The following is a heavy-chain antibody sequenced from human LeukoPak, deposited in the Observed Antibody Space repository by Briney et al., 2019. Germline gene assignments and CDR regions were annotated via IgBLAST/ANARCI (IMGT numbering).Heavy chain of an antibody. J-gene: IGHJ5*02. V-gene: IGHV4-34*01. D-gene: IGHD3-10*01. Sequence: SETLSLTCAVYGGSFSGYYWSWIRQPPGKGLEWIGEINHSGSTNYNPSLKSRVTISVDTSKNQFSLKLSSVTAADTAVYYCARHLWFGELSAWGQGTLVTVSS. CDR1: GGSFSGYY. CDR3: ARHLWFGELSA. CDR2: INHSGST.